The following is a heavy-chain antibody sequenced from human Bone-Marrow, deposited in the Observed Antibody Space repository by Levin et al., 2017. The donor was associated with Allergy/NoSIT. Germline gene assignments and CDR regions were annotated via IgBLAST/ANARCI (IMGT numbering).Heavy chain of an antibody. J-gene: IGHJ4*02. Sequence: GGSLRLSCAASGFTFSSYGMHWVRQAPGKGLEWVAVISYDGSNKYYADSVKGRFTISRDNSKNTLYLQMNSLRAEDTAVYYCAKASGTLMAESGLLDYWGQGTLVTVSS. CDR2: ISYDGSNK. CDR1: GFTFSSYG. D-gene: IGHD3-10*01. V-gene: IGHV3-30*18. CDR3: AKASGTLMAESGLLDY.